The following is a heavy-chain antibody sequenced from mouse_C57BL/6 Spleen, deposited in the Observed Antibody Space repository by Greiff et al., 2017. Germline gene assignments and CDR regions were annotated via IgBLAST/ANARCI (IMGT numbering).Heavy chain of an antibody. CDR2: ISYDGSN. J-gene: IGHJ1*03. D-gene: IGHD1-1*01. CDR1: GYSITGGYY. Sequence: EVQLQESGPGLVKPSQSLSLTCSVTGYSITGGYYWNWIRQFPGNNLEWMGYISYDGSNNYNPSLTNRISFTRDTSKNQFFLKLNSVTAERTATYCCARGGYGSSYYWYFDVWGTGTTVTVSS. CDR3: ARGGYGSSYYWYFDV. V-gene: IGHV3-6*01.